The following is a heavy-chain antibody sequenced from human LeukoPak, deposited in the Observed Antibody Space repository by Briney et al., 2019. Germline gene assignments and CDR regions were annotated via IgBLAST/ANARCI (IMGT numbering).Heavy chain of an antibody. Sequence: PGGSLRLSCAASGFTFSDYIMNWVRQAPGKGREWVASISRNSTYIPYADSVKGRFTIFRDNARNSLFLQMNSLRAEGTAIYYCARDEGYYFDSWGQGTQVTVSS. CDR2: ISRNSTYI. CDR3: ARDEGYYFDS. CDR1: GFTFSDYI. J-gene: IGHJ4*02. V-gene: IGHV3-21*01.